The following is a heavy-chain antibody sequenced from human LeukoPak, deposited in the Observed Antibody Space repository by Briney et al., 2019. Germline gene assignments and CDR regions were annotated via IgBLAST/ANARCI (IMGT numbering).Heavy chain of an antibody. CDR2: TYYSESN. D-gene: IGHD5-18*01. V-gene: IGHV4-39*01. Sequence: SETLSLTCTVSGGSISSSGFYWGWIRQPPGKWLEWIGTTYYSESNYYNPSLKSRITRSVDTSKNQFSLKLSSVTAADTAVYYCARHAALDTKRGWNNHNWFDPWGQGTLVTVSS. CDR1: GGSISSSGFY. J-gene: IGHJ5*02. CDR3: ARHAALDTKRGWNNHNWFDP.